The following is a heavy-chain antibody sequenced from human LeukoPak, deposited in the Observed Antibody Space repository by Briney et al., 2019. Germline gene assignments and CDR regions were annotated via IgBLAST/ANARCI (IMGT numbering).Heavy chain of an antibody. CDR2: IYYSGST. V-gene: IGHV4-61*01. CDR1: GGSISSSSYY. J-gene: IGHJ4*02. Sequence: SETLSLTCTVSGGSISSSSYYWSWIRQPPGKGLEWIGYIYYSGSTNYNPSLKSRVTISVDTSKNQFSLKLSSVTAADTAVYYCARDTLWYGIDYWGQGTLVTVSS. CDR3: ARDTLWYGIDY. D-gene: IGHD2-21*01.